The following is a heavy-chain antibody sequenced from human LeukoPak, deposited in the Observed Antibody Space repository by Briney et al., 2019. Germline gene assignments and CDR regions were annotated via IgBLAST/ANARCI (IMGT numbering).Heavy chain of an antibody. V-gene: IGHV3-30*18. D-gene: IGHD2-15*01. CDR1: GFTFSSYG. J-gene: IGHJ4*02. Sequence: GRSLRLSCAASGFTFSSYGMHWVRQAPGKGLGWVAIISYDGGYKYYADSVKGRFTISRDNSKNTLWLQMNSLRAEDTAVYYCAKEVGDTVAVVARYEPLFDYWGQGTLVTVSS. CDR3: AKEVGDTVAVVARYEPLFDY. CDR2: ISYDGGYK.